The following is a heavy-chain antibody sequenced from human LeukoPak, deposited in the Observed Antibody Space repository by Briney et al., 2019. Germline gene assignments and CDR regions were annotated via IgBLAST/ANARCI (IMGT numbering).Heavy chain of an antibody. CDR3: SHGGYFDWLAVY. CDR1: GFTFSNAW. J-gene: IGHJ4*02. CDR2: IKSKTDGGTT. V-gene: IGHV3-15*01. D-gene: IGHD3-9*01. Sequence: GGSLRLSCAASGFTFSNAWMSWVRQAPGKGLEWVGRIKSKTDGGTTDYAAPVKGRFTISRDDSKNTLYLQMNSLKTEDTAVYYCSHGGYFDWLAVYWGQGTLVTVSS.